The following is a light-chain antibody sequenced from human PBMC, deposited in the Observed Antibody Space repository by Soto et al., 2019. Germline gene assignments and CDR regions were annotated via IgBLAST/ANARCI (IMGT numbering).Light chain of an antibody. J-gene: IGLJ3*02. CDR2: DVS. CDR3: QSFDSRLSGLL. V-gene: IGLV2-14*01. CDR1: SSDIGVYNY. Sequence: QSVLTQPASVSGSPGQSITISCTGTSSDIGVYNYVSWYQQHPGKAPKLMIYDVSNRPSGVSNRFSGSKSGNTASLTISGLQAEDEADYYCQSFDSRLSGLLFGGGTKLTVL.